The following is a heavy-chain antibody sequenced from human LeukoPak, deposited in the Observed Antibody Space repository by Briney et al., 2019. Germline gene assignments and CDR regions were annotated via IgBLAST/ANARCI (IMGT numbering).Heavy chain of an antibody. V-gene: IGHV6-1*01. CDR1: GDSVSSNTVA. J-gene: IGHJ4*02. Sequence: SQTLSLTCAISGDSVSSNTVAWNWIRQSPSRGLEWLGRTYYRSKWFNDYAVSVKSRITITPDTSKNQFSLQLNSVTPEDTAVYYCANAEATYGDYAGFDYWGQGTLVTVSS. CDR2: TYYRSKWFN. CDR3: ANAEATYGDYAGFDY. D-gene: IGHD4-17*01.